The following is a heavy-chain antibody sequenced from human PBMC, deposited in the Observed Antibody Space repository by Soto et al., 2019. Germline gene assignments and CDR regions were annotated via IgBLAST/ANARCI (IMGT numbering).Heavy chain of an antibody. Sequence: HGESLKISCKGSGYSFTSYWISWVRQMPGKGLEWMGRIDPSDSYTNYSPSFQGHVTISADKSISTAYLQWSSLKASDTAMYYCARLRWSSSWYYYYGMDVWGQGTTVTVSS. CDR1: GYSFTSYW. D-gene: IGHD6-13*01. CDR2: IDPSDSYT. J-gene: IGHJ6*02. CDR3: ARLRWSSSWYYYYGMDV. V-gene: IGHV5-10-1*01.